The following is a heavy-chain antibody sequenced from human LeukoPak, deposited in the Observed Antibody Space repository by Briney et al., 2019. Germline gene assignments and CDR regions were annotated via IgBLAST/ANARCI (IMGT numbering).Heavy chain of an antibody. J-gene: IGHJ6*02. D-gene: IGHD1-20*01. Sequence: SVKVSCKASGYTFTSYDISWVRQAPGQGLEWMGRIIPILGIANYAQKFQGRVTITADKSTSTAYMELSSLRSEDTAVYYCARAITVNYGMDVWGQGTTVTVSS. CDR1: GYTFTSYD. CDR2: IIPILGIA. V-gene: IGHV1-69*04. CDR3: ARAITVNYGMDV.